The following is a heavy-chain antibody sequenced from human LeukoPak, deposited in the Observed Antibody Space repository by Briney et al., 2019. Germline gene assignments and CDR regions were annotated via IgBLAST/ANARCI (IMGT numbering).Heavy chain of an antibody. CDR2: ILQDANEK. V-gene: IGHV3-7*04. CDR3: ARGDKFSGDY. J-gene: IGHJ4*02. Sequence: PGGSLILSCAASGLTFSTYWMSSVRQAPGKGLEWVANILQDANEKNYVDSVKDRFTISRDNAKNSLYPEINSVRAEETSVYYSARGDKFSGDYWGQGTLVTVSS. CDR1: GLTFSTYW. D-gene: IGHD2-15*01.